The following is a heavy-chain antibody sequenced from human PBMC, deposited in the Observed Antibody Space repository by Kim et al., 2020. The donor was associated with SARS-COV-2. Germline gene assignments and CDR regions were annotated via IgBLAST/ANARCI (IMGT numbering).Heavy chain of an antibody. J-gene: IGHJ3*02. V-gene: IGHV1-69*13. CDR1: GGTFSSYA. CDR2: IIPIFGTA. Sequence: SVKVSCKASGGTFSSYAISWVRQAPGQGLEWMGGIIPIFGTANYAQKFQGRVTITADESTSTAYMELSSLRSEDTAVYYCARGSYYYDSSGYYGGDAFDIWGQGTMVTVSS. D-gene: IGHD3-22*01. CDR3: ARGSYYYDSSGYYGGDAFDI.